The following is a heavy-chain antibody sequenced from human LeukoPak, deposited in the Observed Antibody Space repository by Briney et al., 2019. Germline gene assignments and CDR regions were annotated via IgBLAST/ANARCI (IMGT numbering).Heavy chain of an antibody. J-gene: IGHJ6*02. D-gene: IGHD1-26*01. V-gene: IGHV3-30*18. CDR1: GFTFSSYG. CDR3: AKDLWERQSTRYYGMDV. Sequence: PGGSLRLSCAASGFTFSSYGMHWVRQAPGKGLEWVAVISYDGSNKYYADSVKGRFTISRDNSKNTLYLQMNSLRAEGTAVYYCAKDLWERQSTRYYGMDVRGQGTTVTVPS. CDR2: ISYDGSNK.